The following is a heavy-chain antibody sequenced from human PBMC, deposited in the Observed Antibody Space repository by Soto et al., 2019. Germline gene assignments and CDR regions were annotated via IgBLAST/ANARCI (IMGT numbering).Heavy chain of an antibody. J-gene: IGHJ6*02. CDR1: GYTFTSYD. D-gene: IGHD2-15*01. V-gene: IGHV1-8*01. CDR3: ARGYCSGGSCYALPYDYYVMDV. CDR2: MNPNGGIT. Sequence: QVQLVQSGAEVKKPGASVKVSCKASGYTFTSYDINWVRQATGQGLEWMGWMNPNGGITGYAQKFQGRVTMTRNTPMRTSYMERRSLRSEDTAVDYCARGYCSGGSCYALPYDYYVMDVWGQGPTVTVSS.